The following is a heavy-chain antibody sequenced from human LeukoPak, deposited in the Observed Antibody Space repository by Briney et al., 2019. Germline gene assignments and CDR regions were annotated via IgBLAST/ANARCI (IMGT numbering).Heavy chain of an antibody. Sequence: PGGSLRLSCAASGFTFSNYVMNWVRQAPGKGLEWVSYISDSSSTIYYADSVKGRFTISRDNAKNSLYLLMTSLRDEDTAVYFFARGRGTITGYYYYYMGVWG. J-gene: IGHJ6*03. D-gene: IGHD1-20*01. CDR2: ISDSSSTI. V-gene: IGHV3-48*02. CDR1: GFTFSNYV. CDR3: ARGRGTITGYYYYYMGV.